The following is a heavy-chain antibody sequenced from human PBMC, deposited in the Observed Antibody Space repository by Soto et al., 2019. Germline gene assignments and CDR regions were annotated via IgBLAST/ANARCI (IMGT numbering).Heavy chain of an antibody. Sequence: ASVKVSCKSSDNTFTHYGINWVRQAPGQGLEWMGWISGYNGNTKYAQKFQDRVTMTADTSTRTAFMEVRSLTSDDTGVYFCAAPGGNYFGLDVWGQGTTVTVS. CDR3: AAPGGNYFGLDV. CDR2: ISGYNGNT. D-gene: IGHD2-8*02. V-gene: IGHV1-18*01. J-gene: IGHJ6*02. CDR1: DNTFTHYG.